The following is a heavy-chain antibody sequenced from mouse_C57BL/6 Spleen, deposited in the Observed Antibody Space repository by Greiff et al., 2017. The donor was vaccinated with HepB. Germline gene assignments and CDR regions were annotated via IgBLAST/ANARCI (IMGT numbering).Heavy chain of an antibody. V-gene: IGHV2-2*01. Sequence: QVQLKQSGPGLVQPSQSLSITCTVSGFSLTSYGVHWVRQSPGKGLEWLGVIWSGGSTDYNAACISRLSISKDNSKSQVFFKMNSLQADDTAIYYCARKGTYYGNYVDYAMDYWGQGTSVTVSS. D-gene: IGHD2-10*01. CDR1: GFSLTSYG. CDR2: IWSGGST. CDR3: ARKGTYYGNYVDYAMDY. J-gene: IGHJ4*01.